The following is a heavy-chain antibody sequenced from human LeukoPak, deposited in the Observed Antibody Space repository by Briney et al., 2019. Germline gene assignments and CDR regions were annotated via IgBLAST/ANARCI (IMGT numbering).Heavy chain of an antibody. V-gene: IGHV3-48*01. CDR1: GFTFSTYS. J-gene: IGHJ4*02. D-gene: IGHD2-2*01. CDR2: IGRSSSPI. Sequence: GGSLRLSCAASGFTFSTYSMSWVRQAPGKGLEWVSYIGRSSSPIYSADSVKGRFTISRDNAKNSLYLQMNGLRAGDTAVYYCARGPSSQFRTDYWGQGTLVTVSS. CDR3: ARGPSSQFRTDY.